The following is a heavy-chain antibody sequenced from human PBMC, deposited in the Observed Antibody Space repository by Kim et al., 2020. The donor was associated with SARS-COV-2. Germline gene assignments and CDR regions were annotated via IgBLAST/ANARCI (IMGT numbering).Heavy chain of an antibody. CDR1: GGSISSSSYY. J-gene: IGHJ4*02. D-gene: IGHD1-26*01. V-gene: IGHV4-39*01. Sequence: SETLSLTCTVSGGSISSSSYYWGWIRQPPGKGLEWIGSIYYSGSTYYNPSLKSRVTISVDTSKNQFSLKLSSVTAADTAVYYCARHRRWEPAGLDYWGQGTLVTVSA. CDR2: IYYSGST. CDR3: ARHRRWEPAGLDY.